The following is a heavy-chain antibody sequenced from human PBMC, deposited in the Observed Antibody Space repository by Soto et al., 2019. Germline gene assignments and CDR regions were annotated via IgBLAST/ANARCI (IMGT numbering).Heavy chain of an antibody. D-gene: IGHD3-22*01. J-gene: IGHJ4*02. V-gene: IGHV3-23*01. CDR3: AKSRTIVVVYFDY. Sequence: LRLSCAASGFTFSSYAVSWVRQAPGKGLEWVSAISGSGGSTYYADSVKGRFTISRDNSKNTLYLQMNSLRAEDTAVYYCAKSRTIVVVYFDYWGQGTLVTVSS. CDR2: ISGSGGST. CDR1: GFTFSSYA.